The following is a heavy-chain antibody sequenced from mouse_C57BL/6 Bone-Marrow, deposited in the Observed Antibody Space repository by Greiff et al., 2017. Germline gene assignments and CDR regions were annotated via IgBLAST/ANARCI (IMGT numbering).Heavy chain of an antibody. V-gene: IGHV10-1*01. CDR3: VRQGYYYAMDY. CDR2: IRSKSNNYAT. J-gene: IGHJ4*01. CDR1: GFSFNTYA. Sequence: EVQLVESGGGLVQPKGSLKLSCAASGFSFNTYAMNWVRQAPGKGLEWVARIRSKSNNYATYYADSGKDRFTIYRDDSESMRYLQMNNLKTEDTAMYYCVRQGYYYAMDYWGQGTSVTVSS.